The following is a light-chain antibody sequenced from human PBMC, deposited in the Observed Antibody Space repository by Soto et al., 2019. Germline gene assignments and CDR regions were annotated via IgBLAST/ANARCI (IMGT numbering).Light chain of an antibody. V-gene: IGKV3-20*01. CDR1: QSFSSSS. CDR3: QQYDSSPRT. J-gene: IGKJ1*01. Sequence: EIVLTPSPGTLSLSPGERATLSCRASQSFSSSSLAWYQQKPGQAPRLLIYGASSRATGIPDRFSGSGSGTDFTLTISRLEPEDFAVYYCQQYDSSPRTFGQGTKVDIK. CDR2: GAS.